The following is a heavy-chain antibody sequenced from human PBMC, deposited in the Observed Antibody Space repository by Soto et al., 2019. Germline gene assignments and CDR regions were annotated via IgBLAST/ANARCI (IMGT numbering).Heavy chain of an antibody. D-gene: IGHD3-22*01. CDR3: ARDPRSGWAHDAFDV. CDR1: GGAFSTSD. Sequence: QVHLVQSGAEVKMPGSSVRVSCASSGGAFSTSDIGWVRQAPGQGLEWMGGIIPVFGAANYAQKFKGRVTITADESTRTAYLELGSLKAEDTATYYCARDPRSGWAHDAFDVWGQGTFIIVSS. J-gene: IGHJ3*01. CDR2: IIPVFGAA. V-gene: IGHV1-69*01.